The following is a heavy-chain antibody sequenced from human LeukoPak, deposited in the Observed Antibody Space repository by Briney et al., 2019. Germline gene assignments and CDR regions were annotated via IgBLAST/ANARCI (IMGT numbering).Heavy chain of an antibody. CDR3: AREGGGTTVSPWYYYYMDV. J-gene: IGHJ6*03. CDR1: GFTLSSYS. CDR2: ISSSSSYI. D-gene: IGHD4-17*01. V-gene: IGHV3-21*01. Sequence: PGGSLRLSCAASGFTLSSYSMNWVRQAPGKGLEWVSSISSSSSYIYYADSVKGRFTISRDNAKNSLYLQMNSLRAEDTAVYYCAREGGGTTVSPWYYYYMDVWGKGTTVTVSS.